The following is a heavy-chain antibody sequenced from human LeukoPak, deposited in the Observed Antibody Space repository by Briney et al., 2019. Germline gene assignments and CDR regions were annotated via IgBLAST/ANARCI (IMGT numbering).Heavy chain of an antibody. Sequence: SETLSLTCAVYGGSFSGYYWSWIRQPPGKGLELIGEINHSGSTNYNPSLKSRVTISVDTSKNQFSLKLSSVTAADTAVYYCALAQWLVNDAFDIWGQGTMVTVSS. V-gene: IGHV4-34*01. CDR2: INHSGST. CDR1: GGSFSGYY. J-gene: IGHJ3*02. D-gene: IGHD6-19*01. CDR3: ALAQWLVNDAFDI.